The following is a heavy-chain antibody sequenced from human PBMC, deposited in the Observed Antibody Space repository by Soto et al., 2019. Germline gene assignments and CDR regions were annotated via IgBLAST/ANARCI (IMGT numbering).Heavy chain of an antibody. D-gene: IGHD5-18*01. J-gene: IGHJ6*02. V-gene: IGHV4-39*01. CDR1: GGSISSSSYY. CDR2: IFYSGST. Sequence: SETLSITCTVYGGSISSSSYYWGWIRQPPGKGLEWIGSIFYSGSTYYNPSLKSRVTISVDTSKNQFSLKLSSVTAADTAVYYCACIFSGGSSYGFYYYGMDVWGQGTTVT. CDR3: ACIFSGGSSYGFYYYGMDV.